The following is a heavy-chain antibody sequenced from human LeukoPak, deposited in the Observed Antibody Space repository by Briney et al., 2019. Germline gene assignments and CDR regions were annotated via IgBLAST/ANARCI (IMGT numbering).Heavy chain of an antibody. J-gene: IGHJ5*02. V-gene: IGHV3-72*01. D-gene: IGHD6-6*01. Sequence: GGSLRLSCAASGFTFSDHYMDWVRQAPGKGLEWVGRTRNKANSYTTEYAASVKGRFTISRDDSKNSLYLQMNSLKTEDTAVYYCARVVHLAARPIGTYWFDPWGQGTLVTVSS. CDR3: ARVVHLAARPIGTYWFDP. CDR1: GFTFSDHY. CDR2: TRNKANSYTT.